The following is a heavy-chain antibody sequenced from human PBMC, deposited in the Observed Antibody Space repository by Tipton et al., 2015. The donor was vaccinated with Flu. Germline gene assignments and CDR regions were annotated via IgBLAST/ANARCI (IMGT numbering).Heavy chain of an antibody. D-gene: IGHD3-3*01. Sequence: TLSLTCTVSGGSISSSYWGWIRQPPGKGLEWIGEIDHSGSTNNNPSLKSRVTISKDTYTNQFSLNLISMTAADTAVYYCARRTYDKSGFDYWGQGTLVTVSS. CDR2: IDHSGST. V-gene: IGHV4-34*01. J-gene: IGHJ4*02. CDR3: ARRTYDKSGFDY. CDR1: GGSISSSY.